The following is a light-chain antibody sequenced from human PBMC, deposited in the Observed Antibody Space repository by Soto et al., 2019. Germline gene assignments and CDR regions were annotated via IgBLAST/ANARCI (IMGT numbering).Light chain of an antibody. Sequence: EIVLTQSPGTLSLSPGERATLSCRASQSVSSSYLAWYQQKPAQAPRLLIYGASSRATGIPDRFSGSGSGTDFTFSISRLEPEDFAVYYCQQYGSSPRTFGQGTKLEIK. J-gene: IGKJ2*01. V-gene: IGKV3-20*01. CDR3: QQYGSSPRT. CDR2: GAS. CDR1: QSVSSSY.